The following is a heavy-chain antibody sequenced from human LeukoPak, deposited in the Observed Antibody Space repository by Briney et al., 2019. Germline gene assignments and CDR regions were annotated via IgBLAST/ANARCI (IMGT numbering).Heavy chain of an antibody. D-gene: IGHD3-22*01. CDR1: GGTFSNYA. J-gene: IGHJ4*02. CDR2: IIPIFGTT. V-gene: IGHV1-69*05. CDR3: ARGGEPNYYDTSGYYLYYY. Sequence: ASVKVSCKASGGTFSNYAISWVRQAPGQGLEWMGRIIPIFGTTNYAQKFQGRVTITTDESTSTAYMELSSLRSEDTAVYYCARGGEPNYYDTSGYYLYYYWGQGTLVTVSS.